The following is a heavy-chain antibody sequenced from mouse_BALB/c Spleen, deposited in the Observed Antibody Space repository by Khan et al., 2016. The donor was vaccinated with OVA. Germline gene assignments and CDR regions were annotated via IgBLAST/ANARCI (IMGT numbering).Heavy chain of an antibody. CDR1: GYTFTDYA. Sequence: QIQLVQSGPELVRPRVSVKISCKGSGYTFTDYAMYWVKQSHAKSLEWIGLISTYSGNTNYNQKFKGKATMTVDKSSSTAYMELARLTSEDSAIYYCARPAYDGYYDYWGQGTTLTVAS. V-gene: IGHV1S137*01. CDR3: ARPAYDGYYDY. CDR2: ISTYSGNT. D-gene: IGHD2-3*01. J-gene: IGHJ2*01.